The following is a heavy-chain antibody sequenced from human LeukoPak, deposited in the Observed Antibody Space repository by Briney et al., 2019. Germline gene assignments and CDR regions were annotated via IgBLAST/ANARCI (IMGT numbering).Heavy chain of an antibody. Sequence: GESLKISCKGSGYSFTSYWIGWVRQMPGKGLEWMGIIYPGDSDTRYSPSFQGQVTISADKSISTAYLQWSSLKASDTAMYYCARVDIVATITKPLNPPYYYYYMDVWGKGTTVTVSS. CDR2: IYPGDSDT. V-gene: IGHV5-51*01. CDR3: ARVDIVATITKPLNPPYYYYYMDV. J-gene: IGHJ6*03. D-gene: IGHD5-12*01. CDR1: GYSFTSYW.